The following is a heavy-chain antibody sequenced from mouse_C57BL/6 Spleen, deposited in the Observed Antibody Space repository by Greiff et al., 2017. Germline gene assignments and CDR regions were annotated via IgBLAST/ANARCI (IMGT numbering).Heavy chain of an antibody. Sequence: EVMLVESEGGLVQPGSSMKLSCTASGFTFSDYYMAWVRQVPEKRLEWVANINYDGSSTYYLDSLKGRFIISGDNAKNILYLQLSSLKSEDTATYYCARDCNYDLYYYSMDYWGQGTSVTVSS. CDR2: INYDGSST. CDR3: ARDCNYDLYYYSMDY. V-gene: IGHV5-16*01. D-gene: IGHD2-4*01. CDR1: GFTFSDYY. J-gene: IGHJ4*01.